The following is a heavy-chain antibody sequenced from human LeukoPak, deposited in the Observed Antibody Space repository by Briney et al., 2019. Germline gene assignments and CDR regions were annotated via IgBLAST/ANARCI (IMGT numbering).Heavy chain of an antibody. J-gene: IGHJ4*02. CDR2: IYYSGST. D-gene: IGHD1-7*01. CDR3: ARAPELPHQVDY. CDR1: GGSFSGYY. Sequence: QASETLSLTCAVYGGSFSGYYWSWIRQHPGKGLEWIGYIYYSGSTYYNPSLKSRVTISVDTSKNQFSLKLSSVTAADTAVYYCARAPELPHQVDYWGQGTLVTVSS. V-gene: IGHV4-31*11.